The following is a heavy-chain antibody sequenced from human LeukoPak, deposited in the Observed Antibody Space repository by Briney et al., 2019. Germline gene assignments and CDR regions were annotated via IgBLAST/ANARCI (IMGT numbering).Heavy chain of an antibody. V-gene: IGHV3-53*01. CDR2: IYSGGST. D-gene: IGHD2-15*01. CDR3: ARRYCSGGSCYSDY. CDR1: GFTVSSNY. J-gene: IGHJ4*02. Sequence: GGSLRLSCAASGFTVSSNYMNWVRQAPGKGLEWVSVIYSGGSTYYADSVKGRFTISRDNSKNTLYLQMNNLRAEDTAVYYCARRYCSGGSCYSDYWGQGTLVTVSS.